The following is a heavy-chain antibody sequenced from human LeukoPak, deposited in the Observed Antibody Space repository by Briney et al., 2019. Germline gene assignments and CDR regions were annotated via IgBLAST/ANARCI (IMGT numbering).Heavy chain of an antibody. CDR2: IYYSGST. Sequence: PSETLSLTCTVSGGSISSYYWSWIRQPPGKGLEWIGYIYYSGSTNYNPSLKSRVTISVDTSKNQFSLKLSSVTAADTAVYYCARGGYGGYDFAAFDIWGQGTMVTVSS. V-gene: IGHV4-59*01. J-gene: IGHJ3*02. CDR3: ARGGYGGYDFAAFDI. D-gene: IGHD5-12*01. CDR1: GGSISSYY.